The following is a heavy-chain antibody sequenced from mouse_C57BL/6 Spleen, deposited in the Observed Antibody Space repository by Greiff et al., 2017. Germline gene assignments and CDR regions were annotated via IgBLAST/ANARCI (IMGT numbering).Heavy chain of an antibody. CDR2: IYPGSGNT. D-gene: IGHD1-1*01. Sequence: VQLQQSGAELVRPGASVKLSCKASGYTFTDYYINWVKQRPGQGLEWIARIYPGSGNTYYNEKFKGKATLTAEKSSSTAYMQLSSLTSEDSAVYFCARATVLATGEYFDYWGQGTTLTVSS. J-gene: IGHJ2*01. CDR1: GYTFTDYY. CDR3: ARATVLATGEYFDY. V-gene: IGHV1-76*01.